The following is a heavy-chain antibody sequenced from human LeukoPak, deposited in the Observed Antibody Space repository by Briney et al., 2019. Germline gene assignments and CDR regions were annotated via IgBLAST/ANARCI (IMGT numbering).Heavy chain of an antibody. J-gene: IGHJ3*02. V-gene: IGHV5-51*01. CDR1: GYSFNNYW. CDR2: IYPGDSDT. CDR3: ARRVVGTTTHSFDI. Sequence: GEPLKISCKGSGYSFNNYWIGWVRQMPGKGLEWMGIIYPGDSDTRYSPSFQGQVTISADKSISTAYLQWSSLKASDTAIYYCARRVVGTTTHSFDIWGQGTMVTVSS. D-gene: IGHD1-26*01.